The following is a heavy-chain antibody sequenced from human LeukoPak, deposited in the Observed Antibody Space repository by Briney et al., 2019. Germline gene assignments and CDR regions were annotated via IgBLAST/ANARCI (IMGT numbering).Heavy chain of an antibody. V-gene: IGHV5-51*01. CDR2: VYPGDSDT. CDR1: GYRYTDYW. Sequence: GESLKISCKGSGYRYTDYWIGWVRQMPGKGLEWMGIVYPGDSDTRYSPSFQGQVTISADKSINTAHLQWSSLKASDTAMYYCARGAAGTTPDYYYFGLDVWGQGTTVRVSS. CDR3: ARGAAGTTPDYYYFGLDV. J-gene: IGHJ6*02. D-gene: IGHD1-7*01.